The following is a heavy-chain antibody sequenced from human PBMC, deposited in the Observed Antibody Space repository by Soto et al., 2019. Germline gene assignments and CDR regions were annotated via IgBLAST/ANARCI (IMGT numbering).Heavy chain of an antibody. CDR1: RGTFSSYA. Sequence: SVKVSCKASRGTFSSYAISWVRQAPGQGLEWMGGIIPIFGTANYAQKFQGRVTITADESTSTAYMELSSLRSEDTAVYYCARGPGYCSGGSCYSAEYFQHWGQGTLVTVSS. CDR3: ARGPGYCSGGSCYSAEYFQH. J-gene: IGHJ1*01. CDR2: IIPIFGTA. V-gene: IGHV1-69*13. D-gene: IGHD2-15*01.